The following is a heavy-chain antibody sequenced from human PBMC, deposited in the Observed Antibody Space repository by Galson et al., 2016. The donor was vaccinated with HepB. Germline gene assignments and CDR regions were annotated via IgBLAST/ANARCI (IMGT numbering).Heavy chain of an antibody. CDR1: GFAFNEYY. Sequence: SLRLSCAGSGFAFNEYYMSWIRQAPGKGLEWLSYISGSGTSAIYAASVKGRFTISRDNAKNSVFLEMNRLRIEDTAVYYCARSGNWFDVLRWFDPWGQGTLVTVSS. D-gene: IGHD3-10*01. CDR2: ISGSGTSA. CDR3: ARSGNWFDVLRWFDP. V-gene: IGHV3-11*06. J-gene: IGHJ5*02.